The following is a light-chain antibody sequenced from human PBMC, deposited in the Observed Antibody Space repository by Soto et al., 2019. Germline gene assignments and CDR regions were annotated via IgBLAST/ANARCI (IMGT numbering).Light chain of an antibody. CDR2: KVS. CDR1: QSLVYSDRNTY. CDR3: MQGTHWPRIFT. J-gene: IGKJ3*01. Sequence: DVVMTQSPLSLPVTLGQPASISCRSSQSLVYSDRNTYLNWFQQRPGQSPRRLIYKVSNRDSGVPDRFSGSGSGTDFTLKISRVEAEDVGVYYCMQGTHWPRIFTFGPGTKVDIK. V-gene: IGKV2-30*01.